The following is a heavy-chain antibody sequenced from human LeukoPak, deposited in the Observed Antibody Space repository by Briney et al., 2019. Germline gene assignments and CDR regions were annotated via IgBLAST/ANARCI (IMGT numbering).Heavy chain of an antibody. V-gene: IGHV1-69*05. J-gene: IGHJ5*02. CDR3: ARALPHRRLMDTTMEQHWFDP. CDR1: GGTFSSYA. CDR2: IIPIFGTA. Sequence: SVKVSCKASGGTFSSYAISWVRQAPGQGLEWMGGIIPIFGTANYAQKFQGRVTMTRDMSTSTVYMELSSLRSEDTAVYYCARALPHRRLMDTTMEQHWFDPWGQGTLVTVSS. D-gene: IGHD5-18*01.